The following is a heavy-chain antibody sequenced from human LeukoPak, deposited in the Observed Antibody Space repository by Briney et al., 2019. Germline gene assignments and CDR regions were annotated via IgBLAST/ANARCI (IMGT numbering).Heavy chain of an antibody. CDR3: ATDRPRIAAQPSYYYHYYMDV. Sequence: SVKVSCKASGGAFSSYAISWVRQAPGQGLEWMGGIIPIFSTANYAQKFQGRVTITTDESTSTVYMELSSLRSEDTAVYYCATDRPRIAAQPSYYYHYYMDVWGKGTTVTVSS. V-gene: IGHV1-69*05. D-gene: IGHD6-13*01. CDR1: GGAFSSYA. J-gene: IGHJ6*03. CDR2: IIPIFSTA.